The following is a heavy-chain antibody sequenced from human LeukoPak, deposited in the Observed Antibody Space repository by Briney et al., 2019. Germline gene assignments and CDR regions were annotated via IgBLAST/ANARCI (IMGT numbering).Heavy chain of an antibody. CDR3: ARDQWLADY. Sequence: GGSLRLSCVASGFSLSSYWMSWVRQAPGKGLEWVANIKQDGSETYYVDSVKGRFTISRDDAKNSVYLQMNSLRVEDTAVYFCARDQWLADYWGQGTLVTVSS. D-gene: IGHD6-19*01. V-gene: IGHV3-7*01. J-gene: IGHJ4*02. CDR2: IKQDGSET. CDR1: GFSLSSYW.